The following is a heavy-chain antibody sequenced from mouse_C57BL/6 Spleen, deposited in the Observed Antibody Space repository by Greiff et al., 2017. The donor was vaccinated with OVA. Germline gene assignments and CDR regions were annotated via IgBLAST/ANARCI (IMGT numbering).Heavy chain of an antibody. CDR3: ARRGGYGNPRYFDV. V-gene: IGHV1-69*01. CDR2: IDPSDSYT. J-gene: IGHJ1*03. Sequence: VQLQQPGAELVMPGASVKLSCKASGYTFTSYWMHWVKQRPGQGLEWIGEIDPSDSYTNYNQKFKGKSTLTVDKSSSTAYMQLSSLTSEDSAVYYCARRGGYGNPRYFDVWGTGTTVTVSS. D-gene: IGHD2-1*01. CDR1: GYTFTSYW.